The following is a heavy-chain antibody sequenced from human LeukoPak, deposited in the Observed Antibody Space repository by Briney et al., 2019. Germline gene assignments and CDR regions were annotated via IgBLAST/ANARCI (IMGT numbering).Heavy chain of an antibody. J-gene: IGHJ4*02. CDR3: AKDDSSWYY. CDR1: GFTLSSYA. V-gene: IGHV3-23*01. D-gene: IGHD6-13*01. CDR2: VSSSGGST. Sequence: GGSLRLSCAASGFTLSSYAMNWVRQAPGKGLEWVSTVSSSGGSTYYADSVKGRFTISRDNSKNTLYLQMNSLRAEDTAVYYCAKDDSSWYYWGQGTLVTVSS.